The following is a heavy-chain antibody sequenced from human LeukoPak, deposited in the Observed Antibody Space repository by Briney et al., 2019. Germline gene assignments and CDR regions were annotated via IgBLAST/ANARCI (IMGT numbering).Heavy chain of an antibody. CDR1: GGSISSYY. V-gene: IGHV4-59*01. J-gene: IGHJ4*02. Sequence: SETLSLTCTVSGGSISSYYWSWIRQPPGKGLEWIGYIYYSGSTNYNPSLKSRVTISVDTSKNQFSLKLSSVTAADTAVYYCARVADEFGDYGFDSWGQGTLVTVSS. CDR3: ARVADEFGDYGFDS. D-gene: IGHD4-17*01. CDR2: IYYSGST.